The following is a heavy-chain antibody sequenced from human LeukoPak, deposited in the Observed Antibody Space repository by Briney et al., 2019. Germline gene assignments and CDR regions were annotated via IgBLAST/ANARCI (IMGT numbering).Heavy chain of an antibody. CDR3: ARPSLAAMAPGAFDI. V-gene: IGHV3-30-3*01. J-gene: IGHJ3*02. CDR1: GFTFSSYA. D-gene: IGHD5-18*01. CDR2: ISYDGSNK. Sequence: GGSLRLSCAASGFTFSSYAMHWVRQAPGKGLEWVAVISYDGSNKYYADSVKGRFTISRDNSKNTLYLQMNSLRAEDTAVYYCARPSLAAMAPGAFDIWGQGTMVTVSS.